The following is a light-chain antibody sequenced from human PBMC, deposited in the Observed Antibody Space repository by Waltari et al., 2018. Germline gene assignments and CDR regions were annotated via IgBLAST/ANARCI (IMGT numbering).Light chain of an antibody. CDR2: DAS. V-gene: IGKV3-11*01. J-gene: IGKJ4*01. CDR3: QQRTNWPLT. CDR1: QSVSRY. Sequence: DIVLTQSPATLSLSPGERATLSCRASQSVSRYLAWFQQKPGQAPRPLIYDASNRATGIPARFSGSGSGTDFTLTISSLEPEDFAVYYCQQRTNWPLTFGGGTKVEIK.